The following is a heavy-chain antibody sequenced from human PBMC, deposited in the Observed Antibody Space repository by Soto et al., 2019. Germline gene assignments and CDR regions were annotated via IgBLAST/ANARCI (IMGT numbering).Heavy chain of an antibody. Sequence: PSETLSLTCAVYGGSFSGYYWSWIRQPPGKGLEWIGEINHSGSIYYTPSFESRVSISIDTSKNQFSLRLTSVTAADSAVYFCARVTFTPNWFDSWGQGILVTVSS. CDR2: INHSGSI. V-gene: IGHV4-34*01. J-gene: IGHJ5*01. CDR3: ARVTFTPNWFDS. D-gene: IGHD3-16*01. CDR1: GGSFSGYY.